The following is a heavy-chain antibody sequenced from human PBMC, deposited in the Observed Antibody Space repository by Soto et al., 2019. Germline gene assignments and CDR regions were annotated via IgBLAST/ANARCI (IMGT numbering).Heavy chain of an antibody. CDR2: MNPKTGNT. CDR1: GYTFINYD. D-gene: IGHD3-9*01. V-gene: IGHV1-8*01. Sequence: QVHLVQSGAEVKKPGASVKVSCRASGYTFINYDLNWVRQAPGQGLEWMGWMNPKTGNTGYAQTFQGRVTMTTNTSISTGYMDLSSLTSDDTAVYYCVRGGLRHFDWVLKGLDPWGQGTLVIVSS. J-gene: IGHJ5*02. CDR3: VRGGLRHFDWVLKGLDP.